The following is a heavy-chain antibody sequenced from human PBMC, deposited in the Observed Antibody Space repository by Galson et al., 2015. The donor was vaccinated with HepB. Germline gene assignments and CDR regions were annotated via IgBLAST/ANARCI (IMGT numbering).Heavy chain of an antibody. J-gene: IGHJ6*02. CDR3: AIEYDYVWGSSPSGNYYYAMDV. CDR1: GYNFNVYY. CDR2: IDPDSGGT. Sequence: SVKVSCKASGYNFNVYYIHWVRQAPGQGLEWLGRIDPDSGGTDYAQKFQGRVTMTSDTSISTAYMELSRLRSDDTAFYYCAIEYDYVWGSSPSGNYYYAMDVWGQGTTVIVSS. V-gene: IGHV1-2*06. D-gene: IGHD3-16*01.